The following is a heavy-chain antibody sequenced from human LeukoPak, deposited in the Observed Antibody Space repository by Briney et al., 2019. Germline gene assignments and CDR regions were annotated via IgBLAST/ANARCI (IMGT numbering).Heavy chain of an antibody. J-gene: IGHJ4*02. Sequence: GASVKVSCKASGYIFTDSYIHWVRQAPGQGLGWMGWINPNSGGTNYAQKFQGRVTMTRDTSISTAYMELSRLRSDDTAIYYCGRQYCSGGSCYLVDYWGQGALVTVSS. CDR1: GYIFTDSY. D-gene: IGHD2-15*01. V-gene: IGHV1-2*02. CDR3: GRQYCSGGSCYLVDY. CDR2: INPNSGGT.